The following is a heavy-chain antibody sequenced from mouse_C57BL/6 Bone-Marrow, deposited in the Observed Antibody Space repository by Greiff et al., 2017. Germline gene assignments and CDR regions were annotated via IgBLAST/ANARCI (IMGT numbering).Heavy chain of an antibody. CDR2: IHPSDSDT. V-gene: IGHV1-74*01. CDR3: ALYYNNPYAMDY. J-gene: IGHJ4*01. CDR1: GYTFTSYW. D-gene: IGHD2-5*01. Sequence: QVQLQQPGAELVKPGASVKVSCKASGYTFTSYWMHWVKQRPGQGLEWIGRIHPSDSDTNYNQKFKGKATLTVDKSSSTAYMQLSSLTSEDSAVYYCALYYNNPYAMDYWGQGTSVTVSS.